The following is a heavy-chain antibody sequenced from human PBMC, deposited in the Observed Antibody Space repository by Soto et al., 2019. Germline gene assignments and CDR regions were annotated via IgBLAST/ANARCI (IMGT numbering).Heavy chain of an antibody. D-gene: IGHD2-2*01. CDR2: IYHTEGT. CDR3: ARRAAVGKYFDF. Sequence: QVQLQESGPGLVKPSGTLSLTCGVSGASISSSNWWSWVRQPPGKGLEWIGEIYHTEGTNYKPSLKSRVTLSVDKSKNHFYLNLISVTAADSAIYYCARRAAVGKYFDFWGQGTLVTVSS. V-gene: IGHV4-4*02. J-gene: IGHJ4*02. CDR1: GASISSSNW.